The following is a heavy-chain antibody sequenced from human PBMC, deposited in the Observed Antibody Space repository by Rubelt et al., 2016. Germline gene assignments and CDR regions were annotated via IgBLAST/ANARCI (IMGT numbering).Heavy chain of an antibody. CDR3: ARVAGEEYYDSSQDAFDI. CDR2: VNGDSDRI. CDR1: GFTFSDYP. Sequence: EVQLVESGGGLVQPGGSLRLSCAGSGFTFSDYPMNWLRQAPGKGLEWLSYVNGDSDRIYYAHSVRGRFTISRDNGKKELYLQMNSLRAEDTAVYYCARVAGEEYYDSSQDAFDIWGQGTMVTVSS. J-gene: IGHJ3*02. V-gene: IGHV3-48*04. D-gene: IGHD3-22*01.